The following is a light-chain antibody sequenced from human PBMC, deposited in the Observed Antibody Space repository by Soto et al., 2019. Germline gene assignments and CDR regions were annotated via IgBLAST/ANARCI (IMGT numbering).Light chain of an antibody. V-gene: IGKV3-20*01. Sequence: VVTSSRATLSVSPAERATNCLRVSESVSRNLALYQQKSGQAPRLLIYGASSRATGIPDRFSGSGSGTDFTLTISRLEPEDFAVYYCQQYGGSRRGTFGQGTKVDIK. CDR1: ESVSRN. CDR3: QQYGGSRRGT. J-gene: IGKJ1*01. CDR2: GAS.